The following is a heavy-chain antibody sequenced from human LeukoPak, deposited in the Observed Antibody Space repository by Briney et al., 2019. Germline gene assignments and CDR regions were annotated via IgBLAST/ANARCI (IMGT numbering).Heavy chain of an antibody. CDR3: TRSRRDGNDY. Sequence: GGSLRLSCAASGFTFSSSWMSWVRQAPGKGLEWVANINEDGSAKYYVDSVKGRFTISRDNAKRSLDLQVNSPRAEDTAVYYCTRSRRDGNDYWGQGTLVTVSS. J-gene: IGHJ4*02. V-gene: IGHV3-7*01. CDR2: INEDGSAK. CDR1: GFTFSSSW. D-gene: IGHD5-24*01.